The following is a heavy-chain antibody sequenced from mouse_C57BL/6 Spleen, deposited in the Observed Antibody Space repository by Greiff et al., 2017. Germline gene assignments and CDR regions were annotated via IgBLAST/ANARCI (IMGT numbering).Heavy chain of an antibody. D-gene: IGHD1-1*01. CDR2: ISSGSSTI. CDR1: GFTFSDYG. V-gene: IGHV5-17*01. Sequence: EVKVVESGGGLVKPGGSLKLSCAASGFTFSDYGMHWVRQAPEKGLEWVAYISSGSSTIYYADTVKGRFTISRDNAKNTLFLQMTSLRSEATAMYYCARWGYYGSSSAWFAYWGQGTLVTVSA. J-gene: IGHJ3*01. CDR3: ARWGYYGSSSAWFAY.